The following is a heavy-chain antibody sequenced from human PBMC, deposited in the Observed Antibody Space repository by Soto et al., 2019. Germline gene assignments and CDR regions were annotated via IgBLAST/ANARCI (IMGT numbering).Heavy chain of an antibody. Sequence: ASVKVSCKASGYTFTSYYMHWVRQAPGRGLEWMGIINPSGGSTSYAQKFQGRVTMTRDTSTSTVYMELSSLRSEDTAVYYCARDFGGITIFGVVIIHNWFDPWGQGTLVTVSS. J-gene: IGHJ5*02. D-gene: IGHD3-3*01. CDR2: INPSGGST. CDR1: GYTFTSYY. V-gene: IGHV1-46*01. CDR3: ARDFGGITIFGVVIIHNWFDP.